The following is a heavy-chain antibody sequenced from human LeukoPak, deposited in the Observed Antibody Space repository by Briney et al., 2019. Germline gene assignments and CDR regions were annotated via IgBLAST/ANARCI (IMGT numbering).Heavy chain of an antibody. Sequence: ASVKVSCKASGYTFSNYGISWVRQAPGQGLEWMGWISPYNGNTNYAQKLQGRVTMSEDTSTDTAYMDLSSLRSEDTAVYYCATEVVGYGDVHYFDSWGQGTLVTVSS. CDR3: ATEVVGYGDVHYFDS. CDR1: GYTFSNYG. D-gene: IGHD4-17*01. V-gene: IGHV1-18*01. J-gene: IGHJ4*02. CDR2: ISPYNGNT.